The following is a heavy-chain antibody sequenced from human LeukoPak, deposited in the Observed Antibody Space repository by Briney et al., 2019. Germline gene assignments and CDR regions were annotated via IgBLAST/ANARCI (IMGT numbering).Heavy chain of an antibody. D-gene: IGHD2-15*01. CDR2: INSDMSST. J-gene: IGHJ6*02. CDR3: ARVSCSGGSCYSSYYYYYGMDV. V-gene: IGHV3-74*01. CDR1: GFTFSSYW. Sequence: GGSLRLSCAASGFTFSSYWMHWVRQAPGKGLVWVSRINSDMSSTSYADSVKGRFTISRDNAKNSLYLQMNSLRAEDTAVYYCARVSCSGGSCYSSYYYYYGMDVWGQGTMVTVSS.